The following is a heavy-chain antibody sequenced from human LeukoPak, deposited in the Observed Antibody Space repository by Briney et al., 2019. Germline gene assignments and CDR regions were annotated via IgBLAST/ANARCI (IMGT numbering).Heavy chain of an antibody. CDR2: ICGYNGNT. V-gene: IGHV1-18*01. CDR3: TSDLEQHSDY. D-gene: IGHD1/OR15-1a*01. Sequence: ASVKVSFKASGYTFTSYGISWVRQAPGQGLEWMGWICGYNGNTNYAQTLQDRVTMTTDTSTRTAYTELRSLGTDETAVYYCTSDLEQHSDYWGQATLVIVSS. CDR1: GYTFTSYG. J-gene: IGHJ4*02.